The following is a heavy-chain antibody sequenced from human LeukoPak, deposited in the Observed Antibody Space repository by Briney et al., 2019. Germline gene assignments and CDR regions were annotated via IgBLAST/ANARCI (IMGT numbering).Heavy chain of an antibody. D-gene: IGHD4-23*01. Sequence: TGGSLRLSCAASGFTFDDYGMSWVRQAPGKGLEWVSVINWNGGSTGYADSVKGRFTISRDNAKNSLYLQMNSLRAEDTALYYCSKGGNYAFDIWGQGTMVTVSS. CDR1: GFTFDDYG. V-gene: IGHV3-20*04. J-gene: IGHJ3*02. CDR2: INWNGGST. CDR3: SKGGNYAFDI.